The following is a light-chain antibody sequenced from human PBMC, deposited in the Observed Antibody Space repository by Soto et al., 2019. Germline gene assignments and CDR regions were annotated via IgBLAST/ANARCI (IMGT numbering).Light chain of an antibody. CDR3: SSYAGSNNFV. CDR1: SSDVGGYNY. Sequence: QSALTQPTSASGSPGQSVTISCTGTSSDVGGYNYVSWYQQHPGKAPKLMIYEVSKRPSGVPDRFSCAMSGDRASLTVSGLHAEDEAEYDCSSYAGSNNFVFGAGTKLT. CDR2: EVS. J-gene: IGLJ1*01. V-gene: IGLV2-8*01.